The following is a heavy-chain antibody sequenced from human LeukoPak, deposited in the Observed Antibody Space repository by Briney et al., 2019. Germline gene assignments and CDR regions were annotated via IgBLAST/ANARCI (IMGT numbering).Heavy chain of an antibody. V-gene: IGHV3-30-3*01. CDR3: ARDPMADFDY. D-gene: IGHD2-8*01. Sequence: PGGSLRLSCAVSGFALRSYAIHWVRQAPGKGLQWVAFISYDAAVKYYADSVRGRFTVSRDNSKNTLSLQMNSLRPEDTAVYYCARDPMADFDYWGQGTLVTVSS. J-gene: IGHJ4*02. CDR2: ISYDAAVK. CDR1: GFALRSYA.